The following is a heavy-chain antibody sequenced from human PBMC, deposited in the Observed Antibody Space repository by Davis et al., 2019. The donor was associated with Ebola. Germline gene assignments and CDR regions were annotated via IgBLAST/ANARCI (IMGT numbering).Heavy chain of an antibody. CDR3: ARGGYDFWSGYPDHYDP. CDR2: IYYSGST. D-gene: IGHD3-3*01. V-gene: IGHV4-59*01. Sequence: MPSETLSLTCTVSGGSISSYYWSWIRQPPGKELEWIGYIYYSGSTNYTPSLKSRVTISVDTSKNQFSLKLSSGTAADTAGYYWARGGYDFWSGYPDHYDPWGQGTLVTVSS. CDR1: GGSISSYY. J-gene: IGHJ5*02.